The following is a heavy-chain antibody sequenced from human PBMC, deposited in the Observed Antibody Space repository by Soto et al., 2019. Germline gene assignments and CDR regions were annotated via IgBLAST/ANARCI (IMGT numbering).Heavy chain of an antibody. CDR2: ISGSGGST. D-gene: IGHD2-2*01. V-gene: IGHV3-23*01. CDR3: ARVAVVPAARSYYYYGMDV. J-gene: IGHJ6*02. CDR1: GFTFSSYA. Sequence: GGSLRLSCAASGFTFSSYAMSWVRQAPGKGLEWVSAISGSGGSTYYADSVKGRFTISRDNSKNTLYLQMNSLRAEDTAVYYCARVAVVPAARSYYYYGMDVWGQGTTVTVSS.